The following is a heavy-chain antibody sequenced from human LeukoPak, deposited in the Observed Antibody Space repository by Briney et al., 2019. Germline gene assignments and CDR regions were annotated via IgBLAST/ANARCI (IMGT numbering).Heavy chain of an antibody. CDR3: ARVLAADGNNWFDP. V-gene: IGHV4-30-4*07. J-gene: IGHJ5*02. Sequence: PSETLSLTCAVSGVSISSGGYSWSWIRQPPGKGLEWIAYMYYSGPTYYNPSLKSRVSISVDTSKNQFSLKLSSVTAANTAVYYCARVLAADGNNWFDPWGQGMLVTVSS. CDR1: GVSISSGGYS. CDR2: MYYSGPT. D-gene: IGHD6-13*01.